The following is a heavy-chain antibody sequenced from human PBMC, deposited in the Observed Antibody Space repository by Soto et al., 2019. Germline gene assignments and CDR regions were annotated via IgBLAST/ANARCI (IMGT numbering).Heavy chain of an antibody. Sequence: HPGGSLRLSCAASGFTVSSNYMSWVRQAPGKGLEWVSVIYSGGSTYYADSVKGRFTISRDNSKNTLHLQMNSLRAEDTAVYYCARVYISRTIFGVADDAFDIWGQGAMVTVSS. CDR1: GFTVSSNY. J-gene: IGHJ3*02. V-gene: IGHV3-53*01. CDR3: ARVYISRTIFGVADDAFDI. CDR2: IYSGGST. D-gene: IGHD3-3*01.